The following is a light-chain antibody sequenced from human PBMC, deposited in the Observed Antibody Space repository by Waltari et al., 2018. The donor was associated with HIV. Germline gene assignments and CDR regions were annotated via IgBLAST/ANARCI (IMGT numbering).Light chain of an antibody. J-gene: IGLJ2*01. CDR3: CAYAGSSTFDVV. CDR1: SSDVGSYKL. V-gene: IGLV2-23*03. Sequence: QSALTQPASVSGSPGQSITISCTGTSSDVGSYKLFSWSQQQSGKAPKLMIYEGSKRPSWVSNRFSGSKSGNTAALTISGLQAEDEADYYCCAYAGSSTFDVVFGGGTKLTVL. CDR2: EGS.